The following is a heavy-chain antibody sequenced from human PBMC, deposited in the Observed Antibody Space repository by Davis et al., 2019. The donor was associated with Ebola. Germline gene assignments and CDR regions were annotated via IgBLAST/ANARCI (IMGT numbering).Heavy chain of an antibody. Sequence: AASVKVSCKASGGTFSSYAISWVRQAPGQGLEWMGGIIPIFDTANYAQKFQGRVTITADESTSTAYMELSSLRSEDTAVYYCARDSWGFGIGETAGWGQGTLVTVSS. CDR2: IIPIFDTA. CDR3: ARDSWGFGIGETAG. CDR1: GGTFSSYA. V-gene: IGHV1-69*13. J-gene: IGHJ4*02. D-gene: IGHD1-26*01.